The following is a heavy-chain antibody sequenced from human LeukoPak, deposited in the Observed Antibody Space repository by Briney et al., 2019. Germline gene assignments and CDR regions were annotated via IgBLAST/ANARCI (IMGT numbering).Heavy chain of an antibody. CDR1: GFKFSSNW. J-gene: IGHJ4*02. CDR3: AREGPSVTPYY. D-gene: IGHD4-17*01. V-gene: IGHV3-7*01. Sequence: GGSLRLSCAASGFKFSSNWMSWVRQAPGKGLEWVANIKQDGSEKYYVDSVKGRFTISRDNAKNSLYPQMNSLRAEDTAVYYCAREGPSVTPYYWGQGTLVTVSS. CDR2: IKQDGSEK.